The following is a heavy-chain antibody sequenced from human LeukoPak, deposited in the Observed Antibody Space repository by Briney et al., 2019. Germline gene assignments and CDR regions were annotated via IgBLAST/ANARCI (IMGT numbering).Heavy chain of an antibody. D-gene: IGHD6-19*01. V-gene: IGHV4-59*01. J-gene: IGHJ4*02. CDR1: GGSISSYY. CDR3: ARGGLAVAGRGVDY. CDR2: IYYSGST. Sequence: MSSETLSLTCTVSGGSISSYYWSWIRQPPGKGLEWIGYIYYSGSTNYNPSLKSRVTISVDTSKNQFSLKLSSVTAADTAVYYCARGGLAVAGRGVDYWGQGTLVTVSS.